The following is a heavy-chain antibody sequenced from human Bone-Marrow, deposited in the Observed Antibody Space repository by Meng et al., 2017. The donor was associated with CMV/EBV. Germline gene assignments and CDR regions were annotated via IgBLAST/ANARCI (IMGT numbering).Heavy chain of an antibody. J-gene: IGHJ4*02. V-gene: IGHV3-7*01. CDR3: ARDPGYSSSADDY. Sequence: GGSLRLSCAASGFTFSSYWMSWVRQAPGKGLEWVANIKQDGSEKYYVDSVKGRFTISRDNAKNSLYLQMNSLRAEDTAVYYCARDPGYSSSADDYWGQGTLVTVSS. CDR1: GFTFSSYW. CDR2: IKQDGSEK. D-gene: IGHD6-13*01.